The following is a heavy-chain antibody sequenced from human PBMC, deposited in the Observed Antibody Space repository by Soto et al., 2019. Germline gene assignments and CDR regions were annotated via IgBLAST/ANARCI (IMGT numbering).Heavy chain of an antibody. J-gene: IGHJ4*02. CDR3: AAAHPSLLTGYSLDY. Sequence: SVKVSCKASGFTFTSSAMQWVRQARGQRLEWIGWIVVGSGNTNYAQKFQERVTITRDMSTSTAYMELSSLRSEDTAVYYCAAAHPSLLTGYSLDYWGQGTLVTVS. D-gene: IGHD3-9*01. CDR1: GFTFTSSA. V-gene: IGHV1-58*02. CDR2: IVVGSGNT.